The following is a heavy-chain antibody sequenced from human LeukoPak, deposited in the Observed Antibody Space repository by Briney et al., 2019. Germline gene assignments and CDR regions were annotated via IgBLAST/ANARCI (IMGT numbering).Heavy chain of an antibody. CDR3: ARRYGDYSGNWFDP. J-gene: IGHJ5*02. V-gene: IGHV4-4*07. Sequence: SETLSLTCTVSGGSISSYYWSWIRQPAGKGLEWIGRIYTSGSTNYNPSLKRRVTMSVDTSKNQFSLKLSSVTAADTAVYYCARRYGDYSGNWFDPWGQGTLVTVSS. CDR1: GGSISSYY. D-gene: IGHD4-17*01. CDR2: IYTSGST.